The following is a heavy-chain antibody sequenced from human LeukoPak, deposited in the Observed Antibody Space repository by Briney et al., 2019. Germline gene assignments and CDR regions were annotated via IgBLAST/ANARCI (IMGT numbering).Heavy chain of an antibody. CDR3: ARDSPPSLVGATKGGVDY. D-gene: IGHD1-26*01. CDR1: GYTFTSYG. CDR2: ISAYNGNT. Sequence: GASVKVSCKASGYTFTSYGISWVRQAPGQGLGWMGWISAYNGNTNYAQKLQGRVTMTTDTSTSTAYMELRSLRSDDTAVYYCARDSPPSLVGATKGGVDYWGQGTLVTVSS. V-gene: IGHV1-18*01. J-gene: IGHJ4*02.